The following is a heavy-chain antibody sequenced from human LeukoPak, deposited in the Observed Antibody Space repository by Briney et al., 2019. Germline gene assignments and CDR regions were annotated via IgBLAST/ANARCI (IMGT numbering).Heavy chain of an antibody. J-gene: IGHJ4*02. CDR2: IKSKTDGGTT. D-gene: IGHD2-15*01. CDR3: TTLGCSGDRCHSDF. Sequence: PGGSLRLSCAASGFTFSSYWMSWVRQAPGKGLEWVGRIKSKTDGGTTDYAAPVKGRFTISRDDSKNTVYLQMNSLKTEDTAVYYCTTLGCSGDRCHSDFWGQGILVTVSS. CDR1: GFTFSSYW. V-gene: IGHV3-15*01.